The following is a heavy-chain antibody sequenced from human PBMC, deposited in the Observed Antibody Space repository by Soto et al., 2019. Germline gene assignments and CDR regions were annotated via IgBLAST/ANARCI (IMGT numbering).Heavy chain of an antibody. CDR1: GGYFNDNY. V-gene: IGHV4-34*01. Sequence: QVQLQQWGAGLLKPSETLSLSCAVYGGYFNDNYYTWFRQPPGKGLEWIGEISRSGTTKYIPSLKSRASISFDTSTTQVSPKVTSVNAAETAVYYCETSLWFGTQVELGGQGALVTVSS. D-gene: IGHD3-10*01. J-gene: IGHJ4*02. CDR3: ETSLWFGTQVEL. CDR2: ISRSGTT.